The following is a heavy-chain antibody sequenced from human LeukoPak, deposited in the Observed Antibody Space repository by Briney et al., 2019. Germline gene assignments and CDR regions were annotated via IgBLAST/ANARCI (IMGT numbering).Heavy chain of an antibody. CDR2: IYPGDSDT. Sequence: PGEPLKISCKGSGYSFTSYWIGWVRQMLGKGLEWMGIIYPGDSDTRYSPSFQGQVTISADKSISTAYLQWSSLKASDTAMYYCARPGIVVVPAAMLDLGAFDIWGQGTMVTVSS. D-gene: IGHD2-2*01. CDR3: ARPGIVVVPAAMLDLGAFDI. CDR1: GYSFTSYW. V-gene: IGHV5-51*01. J-gene: IGHJ3*02.